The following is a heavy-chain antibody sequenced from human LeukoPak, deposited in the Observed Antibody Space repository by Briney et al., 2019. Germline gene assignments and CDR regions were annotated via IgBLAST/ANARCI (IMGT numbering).Heavy chain of an antibody. CDR1: GFTFSSYA. Sequence: GRSLRLSCAASGFTFSSYAMHWVRQAPGKGLEWVAVISSDGSNKYYADSVKGRFTISRDNSKNTLYLQMKSLRAEDTAVYCCAKENSLHAFDIWGQGTMVTVSS. CDR2: ISSDGSNK. D-gene: IGHD4-23*01. J-gene: IGHJ3*02. CDR3: AKENSLHAFDI. V-gene: IGHV3-30-3*01.